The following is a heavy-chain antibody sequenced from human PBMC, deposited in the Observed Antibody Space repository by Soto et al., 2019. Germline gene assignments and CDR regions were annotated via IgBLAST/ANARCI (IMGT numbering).Heavy chain of an antibody. CDR2: IDPSDSYT. V-gene: IGHV5-10-1*01. CDR3: AIVVVPAAITGWDYYYYGMDV. D-gene: IGHD2-2*02. CDR1: GYSFTSYW. J-gene: IGHJ6*02. Sequence: GESLKISCKGSGYSFTSYWISWVRQMPGKGLEWMGRIDPSDSYTNYSPSFQGHVTISADKSISTAYLQSRSLKASDTAMYYCAIVVVPAAITGWDYYYYGMDVWGQGTTVTVSS.